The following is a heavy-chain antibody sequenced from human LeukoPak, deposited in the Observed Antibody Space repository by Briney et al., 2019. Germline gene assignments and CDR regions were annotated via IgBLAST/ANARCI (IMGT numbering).Heavy chain of an antibody. CDR1: GFTFSAYA. V-gene: IGHV3-23*05. D-gene: IGHD3-22*01. Sequence: GGSLRLSCEASGFTFSAYAMTWARQAPGKGLEWVSSIGSDNKPHYSESVKGRFAISRDSSKNMLYLQMNSLRVEDTAVYYCAKGFSSGPWDACDIWGQGTMVTVSS. CDR3: AKGFSSGPWDACDI. J-gene: IGHJ3*02. CDR2: IGSDNKP.